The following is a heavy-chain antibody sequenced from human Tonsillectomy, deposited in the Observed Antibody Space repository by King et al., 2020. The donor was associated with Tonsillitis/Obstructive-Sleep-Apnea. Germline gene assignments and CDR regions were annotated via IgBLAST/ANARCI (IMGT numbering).Heavy chain of an antibody. CDR2: IIQDGSEK. CDR3: ARDLTSRIICIWADAFDI. Sequence: VQLVESGGGLVQPGGALRLSCAASGFTFSSYWMTCVRQAPGKGLEWVANIIQDGSEKYYVDFVKGRFTISRDNAKNSLYLQMDSLRAADTAVYFCARDLTSRIICIWADAFDIWGQGTMVTVSS. CDR1: GFTFSSYW. D-gene: IGHD2/OR15-2a*01. V-gene: IGHV3-7*04. J-gene: IGHJ3*02.